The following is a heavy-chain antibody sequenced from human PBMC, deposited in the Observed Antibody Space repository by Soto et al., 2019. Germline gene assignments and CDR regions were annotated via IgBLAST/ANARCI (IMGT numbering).Heavy chain of an antibody. CDR2: MHYTGFS. CDR1: GDSVTSHY. J-gene: IGHJ4*02. Sequence: SETLSLTCSFSGDSVTSHYLTWIRQSPEKGLEWIGYMHYTGFSHYNPSLKSRLTISVDRSKNQFTLQLTSVTVADTAVYYCAKQNGGGDCFNYWGQGTLVTVSS. CDR3: AKQNGGGDCFNY. V-gene: IGHV4-59*02. D-gene: IGHD2-21*01.